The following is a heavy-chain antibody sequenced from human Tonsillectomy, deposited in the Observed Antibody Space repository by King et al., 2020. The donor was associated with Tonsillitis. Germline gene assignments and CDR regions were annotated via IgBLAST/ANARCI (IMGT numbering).Heavy chain of an antibody. Sequence: VQLVESGGGLVQPGGSLRLSCAASGFTFSSYAMSWVRQAPGKGLEWVSVIYSGGSSTYYADSVKGRFTISRDNSKSTLYLQMNSLRAEDTAVYYCAKEEGYCRDGNCYGHFDYWGQGTLVTVSS. CDR2: IYSGGSST. V-gene: IGHV3-23*03. J-gene: IGHJ4*02. D-gene: IGHD2-15*01. CDR1: GFTFSSYA. CDR3: AKEEGYCRDGNCYGHFDY.